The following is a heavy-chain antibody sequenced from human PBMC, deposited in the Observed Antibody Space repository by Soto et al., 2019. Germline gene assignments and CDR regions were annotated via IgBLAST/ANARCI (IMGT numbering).Heavy chain of an antibody. D-gene: IGHD2-21*01. CDR1: GGSISSYY. V-gene: IGHV4-59*01. CDR3: ARVSERDGCDSYWYFHH. CDR2: IYYSGST. Sequence: SETLSLTCTVSGGSISSYYWSWLRQPPGKGLEGLGYIYYSGSTTYNPSLKSRVTISVATSKNQFSLKLSSVTAADTAVYYCARVSERDGCDSYWYFHHWGQCTLVTVSS. J-gene: IGHJ1*01.